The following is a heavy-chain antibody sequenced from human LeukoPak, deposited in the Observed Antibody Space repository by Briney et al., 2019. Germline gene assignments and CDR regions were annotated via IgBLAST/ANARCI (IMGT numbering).Heavy chain of an antibody. CDR2: MKEDGSEI. V-gene: IGHV3-7*01. D-gene: IGHD6-13*01. CDR1: GFPFDVQT. CDR3: ARDSAGNDY. Sequence: QPGGSLRLSCAASGFPFDVQTMSWLRQAPGKGLDWVASMKEDGSEIYHADSVRGRFTISRDNPRNSVYLQMNSLRVEDTAMYYCARDSAGNDYWGQGTLVTVSS. J-gene: IGHJ4*02.